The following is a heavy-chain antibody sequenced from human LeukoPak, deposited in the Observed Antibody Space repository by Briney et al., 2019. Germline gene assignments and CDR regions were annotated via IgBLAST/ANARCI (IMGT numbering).Heavy chain of an antibody. CDR2: IYTSGST. D-gene: IGHD2-15*01. V-gene: IGHV4-4*07. J-gene: IGHJ5*02. CDR1: GGSISSYY. Sequence: SETLSLTCTVSGGSISSYYWSWIRQPAGKELEWIGRIYTSGSTNYNPSLKSRVTMSVDTSKNQFSLKLSSVTAADTAVYYCARDTPCSGGSCYLVPWFDPWGQGTLVTVSS. CDR3: ARDTPCSGGSCYLVPWFDP.